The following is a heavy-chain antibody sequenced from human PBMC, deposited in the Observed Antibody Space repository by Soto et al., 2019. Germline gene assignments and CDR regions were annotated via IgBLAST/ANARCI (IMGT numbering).Heavy chain of an antibody. CDR3: ARDLLDWNYSDY. D-gene: IGHD2-8*02. J-gene: IGHJ4*02. CDR1: GGTFSSYT. Sequence: QVQLVQSGAEVKKPGSSVKVSCKASGGTFSSYTISWVRQAPGQGREWMGRIIPILGIANYAQKFQGRVTITADKSTSTAYMELSSLRSEDTAVYYCARDLLDWNYSDYWGQGTLVTVSS. CDR2: IIPILGIA. V-gene: IGHV1-69*08.